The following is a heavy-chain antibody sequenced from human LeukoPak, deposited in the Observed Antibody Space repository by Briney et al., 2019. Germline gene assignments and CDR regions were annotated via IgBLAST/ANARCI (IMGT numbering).Heavy chain of an antibody. D-gene: IGHD2-15*01. V-gene: IGHV4-34*01. J-gene: IGHJ6*03. CDR2: INHSGST. CDR3: ARVSGYCSGGSCYYYYYYMDV. Sequence: PSETLSLTCAVYGGSFSGYYWSWIRQPPGKGLEWIGEINHSGSTNYNPSLKSRVNISVDTSKNQFSLKLSSVTAADTAVYYCARVSGYCSGGSCYYYYYYMDVWGKGTTVTVSS. CDR1: GGSFSGYY.